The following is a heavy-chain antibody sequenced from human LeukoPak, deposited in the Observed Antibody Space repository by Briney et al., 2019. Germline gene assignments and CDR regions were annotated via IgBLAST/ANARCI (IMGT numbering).Heavy chain of an antibody. CDR2: IYHSGST. D-gene: IGHD6-13*01. CDR1: GGSISSSNW. Sequence: PSETLSLTCAVSGGSISSSNWWSWVRQPPGKGLEWIGEIYHSGSTNYNPSLKSRVTISVDKSKNQFSLKLSSVTAADTAVYYCARAGGAAAGTRIGYWGQGTLVTVSS. J-gene: IGHJ4*02. CDR3: ARAGGAAAGTRIGY. V-gene: IGHV4-4*02.